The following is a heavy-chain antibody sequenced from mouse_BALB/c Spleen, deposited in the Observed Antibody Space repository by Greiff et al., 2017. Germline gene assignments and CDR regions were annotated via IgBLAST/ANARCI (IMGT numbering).Heavy chain of an antibody. CDR3: TRGILRYFDY. J-gene: IGHJ2*01. CDR1: GYAFSSYW. D-gene: IGHD1-1*01. CDR2: IYPGDGDT. Sequence: VQLQESGAELVRPGSSVKISCKASGYAFSSYWMNWVKQRPGQGLEWIGQIYPGDGDTNYNGKFKGKATLTADKSSSTAYMELSSLTNEDSAVYYCTRGILRYFDYWGQGTTLTVSS. V-gene: IGHV1-80*01.